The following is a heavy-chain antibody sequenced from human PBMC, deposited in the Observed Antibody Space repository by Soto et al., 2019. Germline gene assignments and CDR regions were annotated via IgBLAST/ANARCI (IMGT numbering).Heavy chain of an antibody. J-gene: IGHJ6*02. CDR2: MNPNSGNT. V-gene: IGHV1-8*01. CDR3: ARDGGSDENYYYYYGMDV. Sequence: ASVKVSCKASGYTFTSYDMNWVRQATGQGLEWMGWMNPNSGNTGYAQKFQGRVTMTRDTSTSTVYMELSSLRSEDTAVYYCARDGGSDENYYYYYGMDVWGQGTTVTVSS. CDR1: GYTFTSYD. D-gene: IGHD6-25*01.